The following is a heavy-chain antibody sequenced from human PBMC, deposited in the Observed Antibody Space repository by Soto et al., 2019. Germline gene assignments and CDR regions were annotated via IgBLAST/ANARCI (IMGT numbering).Heavy chain of an antibody. CDR1: GGSLSSYY. J-gene: IGHJ5*02. CDR2: IYYSGST. V-gene: IGHV4-59*01. D-gene: IGHD2-2*02. CDR3: ARDKTDVGVLPAALPAWLDP. Sequence: PSETLSLTCTGSGGSLSSYYLILVRPPPGKGLEWIGYIYYSGSTNYNPSLKSRVTISIDTSKNQFSLNLNSVTAADTAVYYCARDKTDVGVLPAALPAWLDPWGQGTLVTVSS.